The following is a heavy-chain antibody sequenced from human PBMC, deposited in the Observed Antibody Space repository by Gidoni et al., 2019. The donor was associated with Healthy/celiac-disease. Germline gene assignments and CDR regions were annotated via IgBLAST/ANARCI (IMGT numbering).Heavy chain of an antibody. J-gene: IGHJ6*02. V-gene: IGHV1-69*01. CDR1: GGTFSSYA. CDR2: IIPIFGTA. CDR3: ARLLYYYDSSDYGMDV. D-gene: IGHD3-22*01. Sequence: QVQLVQSGAEVKKPGSSVKVSCKASGGTFSSYAISWVRQAPGQGLEWMGGIIPIFGTANYAQKFQGRVTITADESTSTAYMELSSLRSEDTAVYYCARLLYYYDSSDYGMDVWGQGTTVTVSS.